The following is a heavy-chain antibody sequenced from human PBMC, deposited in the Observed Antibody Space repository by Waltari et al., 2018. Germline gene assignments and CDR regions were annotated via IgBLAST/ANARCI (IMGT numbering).Heavy chain of an antibody. J-gene: IGHJ6*02. CDR3: ARQGSRVVVAARDYYYGMDV. D-gene: IGHD2-15*01. CDR2: IYYSGST. CDR1: GGSISSYY. V-gene: IGHV4-59*08. Sequence: QVQLQESGPGLVKPSETLSLTCTVSGGSISSYYWSWIRQPPGKGLEWSGYIYYSGSTNYNPSLKVRVTISVDTSKNQFSLKLSSVTAADTAVYYCARQGSRVVVAARDYYYGMDVWGQGTTVTVSS.